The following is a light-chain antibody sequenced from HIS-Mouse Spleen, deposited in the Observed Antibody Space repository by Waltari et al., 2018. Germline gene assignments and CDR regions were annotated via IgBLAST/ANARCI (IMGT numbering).Light chain of an antibody. CDR3: QSADSSGTGWV. Sequence: SYELTQPPSVSVSPGQTARITCSGDALPKQYAYWYQQKPGQAPGLVIYNDSERPSGIPGRFSGSSSGTTVTLTISGVQAEDEADYYCQSADSSGTGWVFGGGTKLTVL. CDR1: ALPKQY. CDR2: NDS. V-gene: IGLV3-25*03. J-gene: IGLJ3*02.